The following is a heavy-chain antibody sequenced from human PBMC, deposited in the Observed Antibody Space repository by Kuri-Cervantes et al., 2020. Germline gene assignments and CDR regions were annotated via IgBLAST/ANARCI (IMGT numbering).Heavy chain of an antibody. V-gene: IGHV4-59*12. Sequence: GSLRLSCTVSGGSINNYYWNWIRQSPGKGLEWIGYISYSGSTNYNPSLKSRVTISVDKSKNQFSLKLSSVTAADTAVYYCARDMRELGIYWGQGTLVTVSS. CDR3: ARDMRELGIY. CDR2: ISYSGST. J-gene: IGHJ4*02. CDR1: GGSINNYY. D-gene: IGHD1-26*01.